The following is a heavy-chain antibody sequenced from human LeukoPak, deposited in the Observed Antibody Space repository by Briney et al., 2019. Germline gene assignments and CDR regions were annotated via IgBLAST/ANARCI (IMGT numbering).Heavy chain of an antibody. Sequence: SETLSLTCTVSGGSISSYYWTWIRQPPGKGLEWIGEINHSGSTNYNPSLKSRVTISVDTSKNQFSLKLSSVTAADTAVYYCARAGFWSGYPDWGQGTLVTVSS. D-gene: IGHD3-3*01. V-gene: IGHV4-34*01. CDR1: GGSISSYY. CDR2: INHSGST. CDR3: ARAGFWSGYPD. J-gene: IGHJ4*02.